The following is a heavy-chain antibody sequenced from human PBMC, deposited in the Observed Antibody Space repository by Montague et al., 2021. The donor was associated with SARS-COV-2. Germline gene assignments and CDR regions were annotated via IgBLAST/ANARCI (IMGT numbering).Heavy chain of an antibody. D-gene: IGHD3-22*01. CDR3: ARDTRIAMLVVVTRYGLDV. CDR2: IYYTGST. Sequence: SETRSLTCTVSGGSISSSSYYWGWIRQPPGKGLEWIGSIYYTGSTYYNPSLKSRVTISVDTSKNQFSLKLSSVTAADTAVYYCARDTRIAMLVVVTRYGLDVWGQGTTVTVSS. CDR1: GGSISSSSYY. V-gene: IGHV4-39*07. J-gene: IGHJ6*02.